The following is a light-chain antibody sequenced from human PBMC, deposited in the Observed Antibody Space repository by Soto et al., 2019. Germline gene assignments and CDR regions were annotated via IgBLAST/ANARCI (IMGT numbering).Light chain of an antibody. J-gene: IGKJ3*01. CDR2: DAS. Sequence: EIVLTQSPATLSLSPGERATLSCRASQSIDNYLACYQHKPGQAPKLLIYDASLRANSIPARFIDSGSGTDFTLTISILETEDFAVYYGQERSNWPPFTFGPGTKVDI. V-gene: IGKV3-11*01. CDR1: QSIDNY. CDR3: QERSNWPPFT.